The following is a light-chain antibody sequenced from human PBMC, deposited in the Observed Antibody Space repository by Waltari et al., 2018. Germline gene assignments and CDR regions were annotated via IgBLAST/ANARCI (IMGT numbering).Light chain of an antibody. J-gene: IGLJ1*01. CDR3: CSYAGSRTYYV. CDR1: SRAVGNYDL. CDR2: EVI. V-gene: IGLV2-23*02. Sequence: QSALTQPASVSGSPGQSITISCTGTSRAVGNYDLVSWYQHLPGKPPKLLIYEVIKRPSGISNRFSASKSGNTASLTISGLQAEDEGDYFCCSYAGSRTYYVFGTGTTVSV.